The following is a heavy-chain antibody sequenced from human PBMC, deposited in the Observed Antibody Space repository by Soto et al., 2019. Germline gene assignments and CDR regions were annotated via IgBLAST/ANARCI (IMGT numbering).Heavy chain of an antibody. CDR3: DSAVADTFH. CDR2: IYSGGTT. J-gene: IGHJ4*02. V-gene: IGHV3-66*01. D-gene: IGHD6-19*01. CDR1: GFTVSSNY. Sequence: GGSLRLSCAASGFTVSSNYMSWVRQAPGKGLEWVSVIYSGGTTYYADSVKGRFTISRDNSKNTLYLQMSSLRAEDTALYYCDSAVADTFHWGQGTLVTVPQ.